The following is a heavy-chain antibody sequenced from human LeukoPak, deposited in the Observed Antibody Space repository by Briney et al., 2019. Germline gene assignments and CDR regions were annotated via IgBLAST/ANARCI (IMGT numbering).Heavy chain of an antibody. CDR1: GYTFTSYY. CDR3: ARDSSGSYRPDAFDI. D-gene: IGHD1-26*01. CDR2: INPSGGST. J-gene: IGHJ3*02. V-gene: IGHV1-46*01. Sequence: ASVKVSCKASGYTFTSYYMHWVRQAPGQGLEWMGIINPSGGSTSYAQKFQGRVTMTRDTSTSTVYMELSSLRPEDTAVYYCARDSSGSYRPDAFDIWGQGTMVTVSS.